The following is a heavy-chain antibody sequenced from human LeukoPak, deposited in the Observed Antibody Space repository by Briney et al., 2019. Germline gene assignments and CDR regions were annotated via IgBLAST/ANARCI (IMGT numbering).Heavy chain of an antibody. CDR1: GFTFSSFA. CDR3: ATGRGVIY. D-gene: IGHD3-10*01. Sequence: GGSLRLSCTASGFTFSSFAMSWVRLAPGKGLEWVSTVDHSFGTTHYADSVKGRFTISRDDSKNTVSLQMNSLRAEDTAVYYCATGRGVIYWGQGTLVTVSS. J-gene: IGHJ4*02. CDR2: VDHSFGTT. V-gene: IGHV3-23*01.